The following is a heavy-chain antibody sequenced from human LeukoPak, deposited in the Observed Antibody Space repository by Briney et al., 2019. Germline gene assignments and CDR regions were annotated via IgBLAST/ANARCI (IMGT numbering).Heavy chain of an antibody. CDR2: ISAYNGNT. J-gene: IGHJ6*02. D-gene: IGHD6-13*01. Sequence: ASVSVSCTASGYTFTSYGISWVRQAPGQGLEWMGWISAYNGNTNYAQKLQGRVTMTTDTSTSTAYMELRSLRSDDTAVYYCARDGHKQQLVRGRYYYYGMDVWGQGTMVTVSS. CDR3: ARDGHKQQLVRGRYYYYGMDV. CDR1: GYTFTSYG. V-gene: IGHV1-18*01.